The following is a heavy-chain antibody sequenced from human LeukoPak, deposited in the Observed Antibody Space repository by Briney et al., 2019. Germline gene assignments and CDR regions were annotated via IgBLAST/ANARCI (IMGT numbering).Heavy chain of an antibody. CDR1: GGSFSGYY. J-gene: IGHJ4*02. CDR3: AGFDFWSGYYDY. D-gene: IGHD3-3*01. Sequence: SETLSLTCAVYGGSFSGYYWSWIRQPPGKGLEWIGEINHSGSTNYNPSLRSRVTISVDTSKNQFSLKLSSVTAADTAVYYCAGFDFWSGYYDYWGQGTPVTVSS. CDR2: INHSGST. V-gene: IGHV4-34*01.